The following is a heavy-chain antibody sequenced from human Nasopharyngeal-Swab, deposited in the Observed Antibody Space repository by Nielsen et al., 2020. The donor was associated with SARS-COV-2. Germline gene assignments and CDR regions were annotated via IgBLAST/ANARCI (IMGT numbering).Heavy chain of an antibody. D-gene: IGHD3-9*01. CDR1: GFTFSSYS. CDR2: ISSSGSTI. Sequence: GESLKISCAASGFTFSSYSMNWVRQAPGKGLEWVSYISSSGSTIYYADSVKGRFTISRDNAKNSLYLQMNSLRAEDTAVYYCARDYDILTGNGYYMDVWGKGTTVTVSS. CDR3: ARDYDILTGNGYYMDV. J-gene: IGHJ6*03. V-gene: IGHV3-48*01.